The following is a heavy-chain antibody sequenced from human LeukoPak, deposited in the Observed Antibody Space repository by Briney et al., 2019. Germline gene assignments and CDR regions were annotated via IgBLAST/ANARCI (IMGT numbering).Heavy chain of an antibody. CDR3: ARAEDSSGWSPSFDY. CDR1: GNTFTGYY. Sequence: ASVKVSCKASGNTFTGYYMHWVRQAPGQGLEWMGWINPNSGGTNYAQKFQGRVTMTRDTSTSTVYMEPSSLRSEDTAVYYCARAEDSSGWSPSFDYWGQGTLVTVSS. CDR2: INPNSGGT. J-gene: IGHJ4*02. V-gene: IGHV1-2*02. D-gene: IGHD6-19*01.